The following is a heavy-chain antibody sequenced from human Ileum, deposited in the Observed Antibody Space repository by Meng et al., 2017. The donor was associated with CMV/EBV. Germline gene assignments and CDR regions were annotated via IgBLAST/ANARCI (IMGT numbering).Heavy chain of an antibody. CDR1: CFTFHDAH. J-gene: IGHJ4*02. Sequence: EVQKVGSGGGLGRPGVSLILSCSASCFTFHDAHMTWVRQPPGKGLDWVGRFKSKRVGGTIDYAAAVKGRLTISRDDSKNTLHLQMNSLKAEDTGVYYCTAGTGRTDCDYWGQGTLVTVSS. CDR3: TAGTGRTDCDY. CDR2: FKSKRVGGTI. V-gene: IGHV3-15*01. D-gene: IGHD1-1*01.